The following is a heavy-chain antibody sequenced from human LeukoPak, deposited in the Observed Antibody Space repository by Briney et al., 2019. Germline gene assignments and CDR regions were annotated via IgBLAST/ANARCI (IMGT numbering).Heavy chain of an antibody. J-gene: IGHJ3*01. CDR2: VSYTGRT. Sequence: LETLSLTYTVSGGSLSAHYWSWIRQPPGKRLEWIGYVSYTGRTKYNPSLQSRVTISIDTSKSQFSLKLTSVTSADTAVYSCGIFLSNGISGDPDTFGVWGQGTTVIVSS. CDR1: GGSLSAHY. CDR3: GIFLSNGISGDPDTFGV. V-gene: IGHV4-59*11. D-gene: IGHD2-15*01.